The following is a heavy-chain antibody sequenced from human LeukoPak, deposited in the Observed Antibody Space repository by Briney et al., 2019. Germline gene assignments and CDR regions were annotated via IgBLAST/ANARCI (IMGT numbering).Heavy chain of an antibody. V-gene: IGHV1-18*01. CDR2: IITYNGST. J-gene: IGHJ4*02. Sequence: GASVKVSCKSSGYSFTRYGVSWVRLAPGQGLEWMGSIITYNGSTNFPRKFQGRVTMTADTSTSTVYMELRSLRSDDTAVYYCTSGGWVRASHDSDYWGQGTLVTVSS. D-gene: IGHD6-19*01. CDR1: GYSFTRYG. CDR3: TSGGWVRASHDSDY.